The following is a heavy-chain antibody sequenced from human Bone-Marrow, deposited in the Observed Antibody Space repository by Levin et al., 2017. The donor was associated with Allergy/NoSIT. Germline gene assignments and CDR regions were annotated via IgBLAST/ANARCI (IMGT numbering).Heavy chain of an antibody. CDR1: GFTFSAFG. CDR3: TRDRGEWGQFYFDY. D-gene: IGHD1-26*01. Sequence: SGGSLRLSCAASGFTFSAFGMHWVRQAPGRGLEWVAVIWYDGSHKFYADSVKGRFTISRDNSKNTLYLQMNSLRAEDTAVYYCTRDRGEWGQFYFDYWGQGILVTVSS. J-gene: IGHJ4*02. V-gene: IGHV3-33*01. CDR2: IWYDGSHK.